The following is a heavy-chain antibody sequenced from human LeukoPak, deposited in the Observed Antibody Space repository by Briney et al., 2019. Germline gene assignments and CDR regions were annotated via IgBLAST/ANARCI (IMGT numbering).Heavy chain of an antibody. CDR3: ARDKITKEDYYYGMDV. J-gene: IGHJ6*02. V-gene: IGHV3-66*01. CDR2: IYSGGST. Sequence: GGSLRLSCAASGFTVSSNYMSWDRQAPGKGLEWVSVIYSGGSTYYADSVKGRFTISRDNSKNTLYLQMNSLRAEDTAVYYCARDKITKEDYYYGMDVWGQGTTVTVSS. CDR1: GFTVSSNY. D-gene: IGHD1-20*01.